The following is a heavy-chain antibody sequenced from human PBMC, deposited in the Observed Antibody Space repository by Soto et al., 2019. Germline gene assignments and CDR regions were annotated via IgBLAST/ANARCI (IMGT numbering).Heavy chain of an antibody. V-gene: IGHV1-3*05. CDR3: ARSAISPYGGLIGPFDY. J-gene: IGHJ4*02. Sequence: QVQLVQSGGEEKKPGASVKVSCEASGYTFTAYAIHWLRQAPRQRLEWMAWINPGNGNTKYSQKFLGRVSITRDTSASTAYLELGSLRSEDTAVYYCARSAISPYGGLIGPFDYWGQGNLVTVSS. CDR2: INPGNGNT. D-gene: IGHD3-16*02. CDR1: GYTFTAYA.